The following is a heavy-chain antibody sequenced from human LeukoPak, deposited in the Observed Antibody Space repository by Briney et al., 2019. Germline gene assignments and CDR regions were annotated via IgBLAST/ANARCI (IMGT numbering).Heavy chain of an antibody. V-gene: IGHV4-59*01. Sequence: SETLSLTCTVSGGSISNYYWNWTRQPPGKGLEWIGHIHYSGSTNYNSSLKSLVSISVHTSKNQFSLKLSSVTGADTAVYYCARWRDYYDSSGYSYWYFDLWGRGTLVTVSA. J-gene: IGHJ2*01. CDR3: ARWRDYYDSSGYSYWYFDL. D-gene: IGHD3-22*01. CDR1: GGSISNYY. CDR2: IHYSGST.